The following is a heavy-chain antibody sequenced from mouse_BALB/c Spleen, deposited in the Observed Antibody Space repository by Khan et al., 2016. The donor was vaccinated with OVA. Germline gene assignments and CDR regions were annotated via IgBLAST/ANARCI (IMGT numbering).Heavy chain of an antibody. V-gene: IGHV3-2*02. J-gene: IGHJ3*01. CDR2: ISYSGNT. CDR1: GYSITRDYA. D-gene: IGHD2-4*01. CDR3: ARKEYYDYDPFPY. Sequence: EVQLQESGPGLVKPSQSLSLTCTVTGYSITRDYAWNWIRQFPGNKLEWMGYISYSGNTRNNPSLKSRISITRDTSKNQFFLQLNSVTTEDTATYYCARKEYYDYDPFPYWGQGTRVTVSA.